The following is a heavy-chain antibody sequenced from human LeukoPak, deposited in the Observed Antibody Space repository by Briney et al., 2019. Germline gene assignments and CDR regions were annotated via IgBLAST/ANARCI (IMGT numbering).Heavy chain of an antibody. D-gene: IGHD1-14*01. Sequence: PGGSLRLSCSASGFTFSSLGMHWVRQAPGKGLEHVSTIGSDGDSTYYADSVKDRFTISRDNSKNALYLQMTSLRPEDSAVYYCVSPVFINYWGQGTLVTVSP. CDR1: GFTFSSLG. CDR3: VSPVFINY. CDR2: IGSDGDST. J-gene: IGHJ4*01. V-gene: IGHV3-64D*06.